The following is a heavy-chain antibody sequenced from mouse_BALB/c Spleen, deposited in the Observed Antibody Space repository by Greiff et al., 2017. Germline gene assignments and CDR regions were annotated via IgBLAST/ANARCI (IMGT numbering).Heavy chain of an antibody. Sequence: QVQLQQPGAELVRPGASVKLSCKASGYTFTSYWMNWVKQRPGQGLEWIGMIDPSDSETHYNQMFKDKATLTVDKSSSTAYMQLSSLTSEDSAVCASEREGNYVDMDVWGAGTTVTVSS. D-gene: IGHD2-1*01. CDR2: IDPSDSET. J-gene: IGHJ1*01. V-gene: IGHV1-61*01. CDR1: GYTFTSYW. CDR3: EREGNYVDMDV.